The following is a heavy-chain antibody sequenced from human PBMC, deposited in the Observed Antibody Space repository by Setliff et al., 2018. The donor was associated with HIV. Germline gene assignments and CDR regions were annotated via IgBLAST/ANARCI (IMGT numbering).Heavy chain of an antibody. CDR2: ISASNGNT. V-gene: IGHV1-18*01. CDR1: GYTFTSYG. J-gene: IGHJ4*02. Sequence: ASVKVSCKASGYTFTSYGITWVRQAPGQGLEWMGWISASNGNTNYAQKFQGRVTMTTDTSTSTAYMELRSLRSDDTAVYYCARAGAEVTSHFDWWGQGTLVTVSS. D-gene: IGHD2-21*02. CDR3: ARAGAEVTSHFDW.